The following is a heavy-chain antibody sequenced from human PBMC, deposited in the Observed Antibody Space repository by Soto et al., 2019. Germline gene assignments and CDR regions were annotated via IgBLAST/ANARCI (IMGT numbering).Heavy chain of an antibody. CDR2: ISAYNGNP. J-gene: IGHJ4*02. CDR1: GYTFSSYG. D-gene: IGHD3-10*01. CDR3: ARGFGWVVTPRGNDY. Sequence: QVQLVQSGAEVKKHGASVKVSCKASGYTFSSYGISWVRQAPGQGLEGMGWISAYNGNPNSAQKLQGRVTMTTDTATSTGDMELRSLRSDDTAVYYGARGFGWVVTPRGNDYWGQGTLVTVSS. V-gene: IGHV1-18*01.